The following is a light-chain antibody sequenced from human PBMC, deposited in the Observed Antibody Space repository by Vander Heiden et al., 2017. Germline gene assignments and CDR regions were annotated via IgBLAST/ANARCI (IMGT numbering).Light chain of an antibody. CDR2: SAS. CDR3: QQEGSSPRT. CDR1: QSVSNSY. J-gene: IGKJ1*01. Sequence: IVLTQSPGTLSLSPGERATLSCRASQSVSNSYVAWYQVRPGQAPKLLIYSASCRATGIPDRFNGSGSGADFTLTISRLEPGDFALYYCQQEGSSPRTFGQGTKVAIK. V-gene: IGKV3-20*01.